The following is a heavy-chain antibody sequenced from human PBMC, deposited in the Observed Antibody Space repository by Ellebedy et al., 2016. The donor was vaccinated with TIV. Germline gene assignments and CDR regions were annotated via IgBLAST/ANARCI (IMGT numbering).Heavy chain of an antibody. Sequence: GESLKISCAASGFTLSASWMSWVRQAPGKGLEWVANIKQDGNEKNYVDSVKGRFTISRDDAKNSLYLQMNSLRAEDTAVYYCARDSYSRAIYWGQGTLVTVSS. CDR1: GFTLSASW. V-gene: IGHV3-7*01. CDR2: IKQDGNEK. CDR3: ARDSYSRAIY. J-gene: IGHJ4*02. D-gene: IGHD3-22*01.